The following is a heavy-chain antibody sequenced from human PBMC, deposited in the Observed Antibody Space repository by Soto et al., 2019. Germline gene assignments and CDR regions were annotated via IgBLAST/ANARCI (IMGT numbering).Heavy chain of an antibody. Sequence: QVQLKQWGAGLLKPSETLSLTCAVYGGSFSDYYWSWIRQPAWKGLEWIGEINHSENTNYNPSLKSRVTISVDTSKNQFSLKQSSVTAADTAVYYCASYCGGDCYSEAPPYFQHWGQGTLVIVSP. D-gene: IGHD2-21*02. CDR3: ASYCGGDCYSEAPPYFQH. V-gene: IGHV4-34*01. CDR1: GGSFSDYY. CDR2: INHSENT. J-gene: IGHJ1*01.